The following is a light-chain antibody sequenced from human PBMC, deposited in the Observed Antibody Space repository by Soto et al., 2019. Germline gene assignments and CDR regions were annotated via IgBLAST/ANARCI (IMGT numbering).Light chain of an antibody. CDR3: EQCYSTPYT. J-gene: IGKJ2*01. Sequence: DIQMTQSPSSLSASIGDRVTITCRASQTVESYLNWYQHKPGKAPQLLISGATTLRGGVPSRLSGSASGPDFTLTISSLQPEDVATYYCEQCYSTPYTFGQGTKL. CDR2: GAT. CDR1: QTVESY. V-gene: IGKV1-39*01.